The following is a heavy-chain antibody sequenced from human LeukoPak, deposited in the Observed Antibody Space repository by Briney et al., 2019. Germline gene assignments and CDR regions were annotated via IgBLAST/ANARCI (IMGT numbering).Heavy chain of an antibody. CDR3: ARVGRSRGSLPNSYYYMDV. CDR1: GDLFNSYS. J-gene: IGHJ6*03. Sequence: SVKVSCNASGDLFNSYSVSWVRQAPGQGLEWMGGIIPIFGSTNYPQKFQGRVTITTDQSTRTAYMELNSLSSDDAAVYYCARVGRSRGSLPNSYYYMDVWGKGTTVTVSS. D-gene: IGHD1-26*01. CDR2: IIPIFGST. V-gene: IGHV1-69*05.